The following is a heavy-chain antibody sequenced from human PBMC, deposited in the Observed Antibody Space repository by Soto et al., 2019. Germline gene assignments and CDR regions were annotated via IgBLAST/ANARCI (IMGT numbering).Heavy chain of an antibody. CDR2: IFYSGST. Sequence: QLQLQESGPGLVKPSETLSLTCTVSGGSISGSNYYWGWIRQPPGKGLEWIGSIFYSGSTYYNPSLESRVTVSVDTSKDQFSLKLSSVTAADTAVYLCATRGIAAAAIDSWGQGTLVTVSS. CDR1: GGSISGSNYY. D-gene: IGHD6-13*01. CDR3: ATRGIAAAAIDS. V-gene: IGHV4-39*01. J-gene: IGHJ4*02.